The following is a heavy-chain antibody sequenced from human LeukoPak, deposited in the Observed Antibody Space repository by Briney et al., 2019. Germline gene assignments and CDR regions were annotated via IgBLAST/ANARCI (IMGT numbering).Heavy chain of an antibody. D-gene: IGHD3-22*01. J-gene: IGHJ4*02. CDR1: GGSFSGYY. V-gene: IGHV4-34*01. Sequence: SETLSLTCAVYGGSFSGYYWSWIRQPPGKGLEWIGEINHSGSTNYNPSLKSRVTISVDTSKNQFSLKLSSVTAADTAVYYCASSYYYDSSGYYCWGQGTLVTVSS. CDR2: INHSGST. CDR3: ASSYYYDSSGYYC.